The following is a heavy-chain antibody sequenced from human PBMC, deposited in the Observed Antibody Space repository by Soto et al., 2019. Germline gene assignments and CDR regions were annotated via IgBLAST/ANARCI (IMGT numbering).Heavy chain of an antibody. J-gene: IGHJ6*02. V-gene: IGHV4-4*02. CDR3: ARLVTDLYYYYYGMDV. CDR2: IYHSGST. CDR1: SGSISSSNW. D-gene: IGHD2-21*02. Sequence: TSETLSLTCAVSSGSISSSNWWSWVRQPPGKGLEWIGEIYHSGSTNYNPSLKSRVTISVDTSKNQFSLKLSSVTAADTAVYYCARLVTDLYYYYYGMDVWGQGTTVTVSS.